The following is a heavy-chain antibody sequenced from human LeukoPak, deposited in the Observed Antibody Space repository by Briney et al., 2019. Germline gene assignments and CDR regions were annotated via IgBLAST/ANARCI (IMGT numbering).Heavy chain of an antibody. D-gene: IGHD6-13*01. CDR2: MNPNSGNT. V-gene: IGHV1-8*01. J-gene: IGHJ4*02. CDR3: ARGQRAIAAAVNY. Sequence: ASVKVSCKASGYTFTSCDINWVRQATGQGLEWMGWMNPNSGNTGYAQKFQGRVTMTRNTSISTAYTELSSLRSEDTAVYYCARGQRAIAAAVNYWGQGTLVTVSS. CDR1: GYTFTSCD.